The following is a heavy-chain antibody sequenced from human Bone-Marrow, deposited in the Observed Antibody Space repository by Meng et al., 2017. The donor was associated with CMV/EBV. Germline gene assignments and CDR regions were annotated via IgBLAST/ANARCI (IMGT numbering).Heavy chain of an antibody. Sequence: GGSLRLSCAASGFTFSSYAMHWVRQAPGKGLEWVAVISYDGSNKYYADSVKGRFTISRDNSKNTLYLQMNSLRAEDTAVYYCARSQPHSSGYIRFDYWGQGTLVTVSS. CDR3: ARSQPHSSGYIRFDY. J-gene: IGHJ4*02. V-gene: IGHV3-30-3*01. CDR1: GFTFSSYA. CDR2: ISYDGSNK. D-gene: IGHD3-22*01.